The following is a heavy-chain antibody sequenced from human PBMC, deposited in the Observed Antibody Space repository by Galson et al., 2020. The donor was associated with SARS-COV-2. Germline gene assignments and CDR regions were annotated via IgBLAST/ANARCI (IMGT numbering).Heavy chain of an antibody. J-gene: IGHJ5*02. Sequence: ASVKVSCKASGYTFTDYGMNWVRQAPGQGLEWMGWINPNTGNPTYAQGFTGRFVFSLDTSVSTAYLQISSLTAEDTAEYYCARVGDNNGSNYFDPWGQGTLVTVSS. D-gene: IGHD3-22*01. V-gene: IGHV7-4-1*02. CDR2: INPNTGNP. CDR1: GYTFTDYG. CDR3: ARVGDNNGSNYFDP.